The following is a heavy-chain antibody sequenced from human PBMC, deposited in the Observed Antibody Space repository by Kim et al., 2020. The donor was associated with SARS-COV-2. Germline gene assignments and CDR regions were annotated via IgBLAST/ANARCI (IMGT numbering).Heavy chain of an antibody. V-gene: IGHV4-59*08. Sequence: TTYNPPLKSRVTISVDPSKTQFSLKLSSVTAADTAVYYCARQYSGRGMDVWGQGTTVTVSS. CDR3: ARQYSGRGMDV. J-gene: IGHJ6*02. CDR2: T. D-gene: IGHD5-18*01.